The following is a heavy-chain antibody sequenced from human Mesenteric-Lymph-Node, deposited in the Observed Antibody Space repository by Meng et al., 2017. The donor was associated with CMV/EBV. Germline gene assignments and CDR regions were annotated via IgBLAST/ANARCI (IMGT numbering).Heavy chain of an antibody. D-gene: IGHD2-8*02. CDR3: AKVCTYWADSSAFDI. Sequence: SLKISCAASGFTFSDYGMHWVRQAPGKGLEWVSGIGWKSGPIGYADSVKGRFTISRDNAKNSLYLQMNSLRPEDTALYYCAKVCTYWADSSAFDIWGQGTMVTVSS. CDR1: GFTFSDYG. J-gene: IGHJ3*02. CDR2: IGWKSGPI. V-gene: IGHV3-9*01.